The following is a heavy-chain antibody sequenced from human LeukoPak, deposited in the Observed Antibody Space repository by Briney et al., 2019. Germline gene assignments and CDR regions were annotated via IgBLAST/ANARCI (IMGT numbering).Heavy chain of an antibody. J-gene: IGHJ4*02. D-gene: IGHD6-19*01. CDR2: TYYRSKWYN. V-gene: IGHV6-1*01. Sequence: SQTLSLTCAISGDSVSNNYATWSWFRQSPSRGLEWLGRTYYRSKWYNDYAVSVKSRITISPDTSRNQFSLQLNSVTPDDTAVYYCAREGRSSGWYYVFDSWGRGTLVTVSS. CDR1: GDSVSNNYAT. CDR3: AREGRSSGWYYVFDS.